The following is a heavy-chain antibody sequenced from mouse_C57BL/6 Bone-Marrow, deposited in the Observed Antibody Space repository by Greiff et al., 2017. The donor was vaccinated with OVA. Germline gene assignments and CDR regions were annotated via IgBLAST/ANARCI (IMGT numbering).Heavy chain of an antibody. CDR1: GFTFSDYG. CDR2: ISSGSSTI. J-gene: IGHJ3*01. Sequence: EVKLVESGGGLVKPGGSLKLSCAASGFTFSDYGMHWVRQAPEKGLEWVAYISSGSSTIYYADTVKGRFTISRDNAKNTLFLQMTSLRAEDTAMYYCARGIYYYGSDWFAYWGQGTLVTVSA. CDR3: ARGIYYYGSDWFAY. V-gene: IGHV5-17*01. D-gene: IGHD1-1*01.